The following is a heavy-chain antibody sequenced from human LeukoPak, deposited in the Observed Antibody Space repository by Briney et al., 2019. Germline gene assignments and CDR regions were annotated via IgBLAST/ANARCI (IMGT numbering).Heavy chain of an antibody. D-gene: IGHD1-26*01. CDR1: GGSISSGGYY. J-gene: IGHJ4*02. V-gene: IGHV4-30-2*01. CDR2: IYHSGST. Sequence: SETLSLTCTVSGGSISSGGYYWSWIRQPPGKGLEWIGYIYHSGSTYYNPSLKSRVTISVDRSKNQFSLKLSSVTAADTAVYYCARDEGLGSPSWELLDWGQGTLVTVSS. CDR3: ARDEGLGSPSWELLD.